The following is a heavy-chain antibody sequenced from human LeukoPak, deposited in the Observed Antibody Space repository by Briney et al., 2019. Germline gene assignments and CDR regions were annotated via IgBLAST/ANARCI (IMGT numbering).Heavy chain of an antibody. CDR3: ATHGSCTSTSCPRWFDP. CDR1: GGSISSSSSN. Sequence: SETLSLTCTVSGGSISSSSSNWGWIRQPPGKGLEWIGSIYYSGGTYYNPSLKSRVTISVDTSKNQFSLKLSSMTAADTAVYYCATHGSCTSTSCPRWFDPWGQGTLVTVSS. CDR2: IYYSGGT. V-gene: IGHV4-39*01. J-gene: IGHJ5*02. D-gene: IGHD2-2*01.